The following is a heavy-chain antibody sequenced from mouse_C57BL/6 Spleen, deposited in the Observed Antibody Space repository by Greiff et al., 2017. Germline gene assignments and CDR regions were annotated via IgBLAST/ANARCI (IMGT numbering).Heavy chain of an antibody. D-gene: IGHD2-13*01. V-gene: IGHV1-62-2*01. CDR2: FYPGSGSI. J-gene: IGHJ2*01. CDR1: GYTFTEYT. CDR3: AKPEDGDLYYFDY. Sequence: QVQLKQSGAELVKPGASVKLSCKASGYTFTEYTIHWVKQRSGQGLEWIGWFYPGSGSIKYNEKFKDKATLTADKSSSTVYIELSRLTSDNSTIYFYAKPEDGDLYYFDYCLQVTPLTVSS.